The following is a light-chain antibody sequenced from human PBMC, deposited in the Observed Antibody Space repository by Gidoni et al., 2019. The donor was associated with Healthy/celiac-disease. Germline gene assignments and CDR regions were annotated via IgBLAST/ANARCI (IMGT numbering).Light chain of an antibody. J-gene: IGKJ1*01. Sequence: ETVSTQSPATLSLSPGERATLPCRASQSVSSYLAWYQQKPGQAPRLLIYDASNRATGIPARFSGSGSGTDFTLTISSLEPEDFAVYYCQQRSNWPPTFGQGTKVEIK. CDR3: QQRSNWPPT. CDR1: QSVSSY. CDR2: DAS. V-gene: IGKV3-11*01.